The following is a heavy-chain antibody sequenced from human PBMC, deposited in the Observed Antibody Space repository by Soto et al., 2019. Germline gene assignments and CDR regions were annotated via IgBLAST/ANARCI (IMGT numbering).Heavy chain of an antibody. CDR3: VRVGIEAEGHYCNVMDV. Sequence: QVHLEQSGAEVREPGASVKVSCKASGYTFTAYFLHWVRHAPGQGLEWVGWVNPNNGGTDSARKFQDSVTLTRDTYINTAYMEVTRLTSDDTAVYFCVRVGIEAEGHYCNVMDVWGRGTTVTVSS. D-gene: IGHD2-15*01. J-gene: IGHJ6*02. CDR1: GYTFTAYF. CDR2: VNPNNGGT. V-gene: IGHV1-2*04.